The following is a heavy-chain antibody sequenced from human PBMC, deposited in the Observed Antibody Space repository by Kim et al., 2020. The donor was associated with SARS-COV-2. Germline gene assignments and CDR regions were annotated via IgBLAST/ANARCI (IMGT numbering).Heavy chain of an antibody. D-gene: IGHD3-10*01. CDR2: IWYDGSNK. CDR1: GFTFSSYG. V-gene: IGHV3-33*01. J-gene: IGHJ4*02. CDR3: ARAGLTMVRGPSTFDY. Sequence: GVSLRLSCAASGFTFSSYGMHWVRQAPGKGLEWVAVIWYDGSNKYYADSVKGRFTISRDNSKNTLYLQMNSLRAEDTAVYYCARAGLTMVRGPSTFDYWGQGTLVTVSS.